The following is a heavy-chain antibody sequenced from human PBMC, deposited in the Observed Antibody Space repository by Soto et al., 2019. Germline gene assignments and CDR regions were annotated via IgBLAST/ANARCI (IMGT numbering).Heavy chain of an antibody. J-gene: IGHJ4*02. CDR1: GGTFNNYA. CDR3: AREVTVASYSFDF. V-gene: IGHV1-69*01. D-gene: IGHD5-12*01. Sequence: QVQLVQSGAEVKRPGSSAKVSCKASGGTFNNYALSWVRQAPGQGLEWMGGIIPIFNSANYAQKFQGRVMITADDSTSTAYMELRSLRPDDTAVYYCAREVTVASYSFDFWGQGTLVTVSS. CDR2: IIPIFNSA.